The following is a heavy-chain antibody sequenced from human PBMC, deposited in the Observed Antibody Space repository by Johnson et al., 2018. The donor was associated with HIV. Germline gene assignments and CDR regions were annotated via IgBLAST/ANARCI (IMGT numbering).Heavy chain of an antibody. J-gene: IGHJ3*02. CDR2: ISYDGSNK. Sequence: QVQLVESGGGVVQPGRSLRLSCAASGFTFSSYAMHWVRQAPGKGLEWVAVISYDGSNKYYADSVKGRFTISRDNSKNTLYLQMNSLRAEDTAVYYCARDQFPTYYYESRGSSPVEAFDIWGQGTMVTVSS. V-gene: IGHV3-30-3*01. CDR3: ARDQFPTYYYESRGSSPVEAFDI. D-gene: IGHD3-22*01. CDR1: GFTFSSYA.